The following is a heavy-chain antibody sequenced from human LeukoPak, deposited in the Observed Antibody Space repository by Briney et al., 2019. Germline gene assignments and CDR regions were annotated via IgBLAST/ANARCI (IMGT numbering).Heavy chain of an antibody. V-gene: IGHV4-34*01. CDR2: INHSGST. CDR3: ARGSGIQLWFYFDY. CDR1: GGSFSGYY. J-gene: IGHJ4*02. D-gene: IGHD5-18*01. Sequence: SETLSLTCAVYGGSFSGYYWSWIRQPPGEGLEWIGKINHSGSTNYNPSLKSRVTISVDTSKNQFSLKLSSVTAADTAVYYCARGSGIQLWFYFDYWGQGTLVTVSS.